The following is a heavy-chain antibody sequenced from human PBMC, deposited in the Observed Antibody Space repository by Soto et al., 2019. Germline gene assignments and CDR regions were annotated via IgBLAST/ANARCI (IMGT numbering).Heavy chain of an antibody. Sequence: GASVKVSCKASGGTFSSYAISWVRQAPGQGLEWMGGIIPIFGTANYAQKFQDRVTITADKSTSTAYMELSSLRSEDTAVYYCASVPINSSGWYTVWGQGTLVTVSS. CDR1: GGTFSSYA. J-gene: IGHJ4*02. D-gene: IGHD6-19*01. CDR3: ASVPINSSGWYTV. V-gene: IGHV1-69*06. CDR2: IIPIFGTA.